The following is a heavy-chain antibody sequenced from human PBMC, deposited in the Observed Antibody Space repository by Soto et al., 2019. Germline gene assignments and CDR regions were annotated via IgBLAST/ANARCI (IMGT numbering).Heavy chain of an antibody. CDR1: GFTFSSYG. CDR2: IWYDGSNK. D-gene: IGHD3-3*01. CDR3: ASDQGLRVVEWLRRDDDFDI. V-gene: IGHV3-33*01. J-gene: IGHJ3*02. Sequence: QVQLVESGGGVVQPGRSLRLSCAASGFTFSSYGMHWVRQAPGKGLEWVTVIWYDGSNKYYADSVKGRFTISRDNSKNTLYLQMNSLRAEDTAVYYCASDQGLRVVEWLRRDDDFDIWRQGRMVTVSS.